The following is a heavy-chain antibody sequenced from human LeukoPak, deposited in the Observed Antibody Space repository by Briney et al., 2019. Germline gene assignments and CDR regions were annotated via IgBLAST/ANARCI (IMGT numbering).Heavy chain of an antibody. CDR3: TKGMTTLTTMFEY. CDR1: GFTFSSYA. Sequence: GRSLRLSCAASGFTFSSYAMHWVRQAPGKGLEWVSSITWNGGRIAYADSVKGRFTISRDNAKNSLYLQMSSLRPEDTARYYCTKGMTTLTTMFEYWGQGILVTVSS. V-gene: IGHV3-9*01. J-gene: IGHJ4*02. D-gene: IGHD4-17*01. CDR2: ITWNGGRI.